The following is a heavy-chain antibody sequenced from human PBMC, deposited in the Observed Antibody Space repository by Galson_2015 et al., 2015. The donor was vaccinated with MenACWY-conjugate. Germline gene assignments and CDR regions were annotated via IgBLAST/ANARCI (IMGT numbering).Heavy chain of an antibody. CDR1: GFTFSSYA. D-gene: IGHD6-6*01. CDR3: VKTKLVLFDY. Sequence: SLRLSCAASGFTFSSYAMHWVRQAPGKGLEYVSAISSNGGTTYYTDSVKGRFTISRDNSKNTLYLQMSSLRAEDTAAYYCVKTKLVLFDYWGQGTLATVSS. V-gene: IGHV3-64D*06. J-gene: IGHJ4*02. CDR2: ISSNGGTT.